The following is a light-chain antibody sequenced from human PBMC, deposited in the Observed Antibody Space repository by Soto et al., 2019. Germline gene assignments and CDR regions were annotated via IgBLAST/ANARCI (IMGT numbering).Light chain of an antibody. CDR1: QSVSSN. CDR2: AAS. J-gene: IGKJ2*01. CDR3: QHYNNWPPYT. Sequence: EIMMTQSPATLSVSPGERATLSCRASQSVSSNLAWYQQKAGQAPRLLIYAASTRATGIPARFSGSGSGTEFTLTISSLQSEDFAVYYCQHYNNWPPYTFGQGTKLESK. V-gene: IGKV3-15*01.